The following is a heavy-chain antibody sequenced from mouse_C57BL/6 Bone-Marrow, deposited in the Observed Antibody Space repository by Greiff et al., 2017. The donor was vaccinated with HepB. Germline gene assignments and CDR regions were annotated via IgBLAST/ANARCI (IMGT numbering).Heavy chain of an antibody. CDR2: IYPSDSET. V-gene: IGHV1-61*01. CDR1: GYTFTSYW. D-gene: IGHD1-1*01. J-gene: IGHJ2*01. CDR3: ARKTVVARGNYFDY. Sequence: QVQLQQPGAELVRPGSSVKLSCKASGYTFTSYWMDWVKQRPGQGLEWIGNIYPSDSETHYNQKFKDKATLTVDKSSSTAYMQLSSLTSEDSAVYYCARKTVVARGNYFDYWGQGTTLTVSS.